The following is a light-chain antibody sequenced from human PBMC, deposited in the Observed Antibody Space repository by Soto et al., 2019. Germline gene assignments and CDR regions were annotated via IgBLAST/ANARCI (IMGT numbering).Light chain of an antibody. V-gene: IGKV1-5*03. J-gene: IGKJ1*01. CDR2: KAS. CDR1: QTISSW. Sequence: DIQMTQSPATLSRSVGDRVTITCGASQTISSWLAWYQQKPGKAPKLLIYKASTLKSGVPSRFSGSGSGTEFTLTISSLQPDDFATYYCQHYNSYSEAFGQGTKVDIK. CDR3: QHYNSYSEA.